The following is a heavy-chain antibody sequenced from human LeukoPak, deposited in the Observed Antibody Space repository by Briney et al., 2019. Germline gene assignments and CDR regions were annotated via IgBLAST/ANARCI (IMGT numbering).Heavy chain of an antibody. CDR2: IIPIFGTA. V-gene: IGHV1-69*13. CDR3: ARGPRVFGVPAATYYFDY. Sequence: ASVKVSCKASGGTFSSYAISWVRQAPGQGLEWMGGIIPIFGTANYAQKFQGRVTITAGESTSTAYMELSSLRSEDTAVYYCARGPRVFGVPAATYYFDYWGQGTLVTVSS. CDR1: GGTFSSYA. D-gene: IGHD2-2*01. J-gene: IGHJ4*02.